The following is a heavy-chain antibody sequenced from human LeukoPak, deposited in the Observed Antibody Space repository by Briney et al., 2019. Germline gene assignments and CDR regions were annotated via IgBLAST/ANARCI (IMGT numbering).Heavy chain of an antibody. Sequence: AGGSLRLSCAASGFTFSSYSMNWVRQAPGKGLEWLSYISSSSSTIYNADSVKGRFTISRDNAKNSLYLQMNSLRAEDTAVYYCARERTPQDGDYLYYFDYWGQGTLVTVSS. CDR1: GFTFSSYS. J-gene: IGHJ4*02. CDR3: ARERTPQDGDYLYYFDY. D-gene: IGHD4-17*01. V-gene: IGHV3-48*04. CDR2: ISSSSSTI.